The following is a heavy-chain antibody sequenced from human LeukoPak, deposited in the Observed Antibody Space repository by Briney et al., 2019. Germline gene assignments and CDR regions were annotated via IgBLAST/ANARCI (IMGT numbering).Heavy chain of an antibody. J-gene: IGHJ4*02. CDR3: ARRARLNYDILTGYAYYFDY. D-gene: IGHD3-9*01. CDR1: GGSISSGGYY. CDR2: ISSSGST. V-gene: IGHV4-31*03. Sequence: PSETLSLTCTVSGGSISSGGYYWSWIRQHPGKGLEWIGYISSSGSTIYNPSLRSRLTISRDTSKNHFSLRLSSLTAADTAVYYCARRARLNYDILTGYAYYFDYWGQGTLVTVSS.